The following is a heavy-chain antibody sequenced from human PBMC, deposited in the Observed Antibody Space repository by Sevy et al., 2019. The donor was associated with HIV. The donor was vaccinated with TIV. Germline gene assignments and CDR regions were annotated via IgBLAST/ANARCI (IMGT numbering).Heavy chain of an antibody. CDR3: ARSRANSPRYSSSWYLGY. V-gene: IGHV1-2*02. Sequence: ASVKVSCKASGYTFTGYYMHWVRQAPGQGLEWMGWINPNSGGTNYAQKFQGRVTMTRDTSISTAYMELSRLRSDDTAVYYCARSRANSPRYSSSWYLGYWGQGTLVTVSS. CDR2: INPNSGGT. J-gene: IGHJ4*02. CDR1: GYTFTGYY. D-gene: IGHD6-13*01.